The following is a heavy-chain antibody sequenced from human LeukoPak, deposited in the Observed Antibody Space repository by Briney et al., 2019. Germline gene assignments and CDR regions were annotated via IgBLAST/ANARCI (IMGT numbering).Heavy chain of an antibody. CDR1: GGTFSSYA. D-gene: IGHD3-16*01. CDR3: ARVTDYDYVSR. V-gene: IGHV1-69*06. J-gene: IGHJ4*02. CDR2: IIPIFGTA. Sequence: SVKVSCKASGGTFSSYAISWVRQALGQGLEWMGGIIPIFGTANYAQKFQGRVTITADKSTSTAYMELSSLRSEDTAVYYCARVTDYDYVSRWGQGTLVTVSS.